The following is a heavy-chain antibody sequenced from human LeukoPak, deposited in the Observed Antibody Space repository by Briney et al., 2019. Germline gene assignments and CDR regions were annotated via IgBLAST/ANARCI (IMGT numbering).Heavy chain of an antibody. D-gene: IGHD1/OR15-1a*01. CDR2: ISYDGSNK. Sequence: SCKVSGYTLTELSMHWVRQAPGKGLEWVAVISYDGSNKYYADSVKGRFTISRDNSKNTLYLQMNSLRAEDTAVYYCARDPTGNNYFDYWGQGTLVTVSS. CDR1: GYTLTELS. J-gene: IGHJ4*02. CDR3: ARDPTGNNYFDY. V-gene: IGHV3-30-3*01.